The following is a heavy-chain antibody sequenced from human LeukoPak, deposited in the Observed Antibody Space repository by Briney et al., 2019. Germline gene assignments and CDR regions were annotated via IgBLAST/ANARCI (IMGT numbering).Heavy chain of an antibody. CDR1: GFTFSSYG. CDR2: IWYDGSNK. J-gene: IGHJ3*02. V-gene: IGHV3-33*01. CDR3: ARVKQLWATNDAFDI. D-gene: IGHD5-18*01. Sequence: PGRSLRLSCAASGFTFSSYGMHWVRQAPGKGLEWVAVIWYDGSNKYYADSVKGRFTISRDNAKNSLYLQMNSLRAEDTAVYYCARVKQLWATNDAFDIWGQGTLVTVSS.